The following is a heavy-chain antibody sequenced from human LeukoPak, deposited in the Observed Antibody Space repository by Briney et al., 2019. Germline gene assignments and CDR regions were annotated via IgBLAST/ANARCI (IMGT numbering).Heavy chain of an antibody. CDR3: ARDLYGKFQLLRGSDY. CDR1: GYTFTGYY. Sequence: APVKVSCKASGYTFTGYYMHWVRQAPGQGLEWMGWINPNSGGTNYAQKFQGRVTMTRDTSISTVYMELSRLRSDDTAVYYCARDLYGKFQLLRGSDYWGQGTLVTVSS. D-gene: IGHD1-26*01. J-gene: IGHJ4*02. CDR2: INPNSGGT. V-gene: IGHV1-2*02.